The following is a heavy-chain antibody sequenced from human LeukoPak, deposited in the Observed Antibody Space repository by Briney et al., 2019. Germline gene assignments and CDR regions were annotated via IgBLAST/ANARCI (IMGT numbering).Heavy chain of an antibody. D-gene: IGHD6-13*01. CDR1: GGSIANGGYS. CDR2: IFHSGST. Sequence: SETLSLTCAVSGGSIANGGYSWNWIRQSPGTGLEWIGHIFHSGSTYYNPSLKSRVTISVDLSQNQFALNLSSVTAADTAVYYCARAYGTSYYLGYWGQGTLVTVSS. V-gene: IGHV4-30-2*06. CDR3: ARAYGTSYYLGY. J-gene: IGHJ4*02.